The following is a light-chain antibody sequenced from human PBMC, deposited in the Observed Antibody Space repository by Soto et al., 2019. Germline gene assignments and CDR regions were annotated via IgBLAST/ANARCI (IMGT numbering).Light chain of an antibody. CDR2: GAS. V-gene: IGKV3-15*01. Sequence: EKVMTQSPATLSLSPGERATLSCRASQSISSSLAWYQQKPGQAPRLLIYGASTRATGVPATFSGSGSGTEFTLSISSLQSEHLGVYYCQQDSSWPLTFGGGTKVDIK. CDR3: QQDSSWPLT. CDR1: QSISSS. J-gene: IGKJ4*01.